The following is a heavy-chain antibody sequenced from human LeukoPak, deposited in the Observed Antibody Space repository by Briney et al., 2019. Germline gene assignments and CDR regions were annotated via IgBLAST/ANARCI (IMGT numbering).Heavy chain of an antibody. CDR1: GGTFSSYA. D-gene: IGHD3-3*01. V-gene: IGHV1-24*01. J-gene: IGHJ4*02. Sequence: ASVKVSCKASGGTFSSYAISWVRQAPGKGLEWMGGFDPEDGETIYAQKFQGRVTMTEDTSTDTAYMELSSLRSEDTAVYYCATASGYHTPDYWGQGTLVTVSS. CDR2: FDPEDGET. CDR3: ATASGYHTPDY.